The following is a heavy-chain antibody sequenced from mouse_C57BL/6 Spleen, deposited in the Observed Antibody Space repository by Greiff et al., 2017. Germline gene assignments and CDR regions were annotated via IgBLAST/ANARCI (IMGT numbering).Heavy chain of an antibody. D-gene: IGHD1-1*01. Sequence: VQLKQSGPELVKPGASVKISCKASGYSFTGYYMNWVKQSPEKSLEWIGEINPSTGGTTYNQKFKAKATLTVDKSSSTAYMQLKSLTSEDSAVYYCARGYYGSGGYFDVWGTGTTVTVSS. V-gene: IGHV1-42*01. CDR3: ARGYYGSGGYFDV. CDR1: GYSFTGYY. CDR2: INPSTGGT. J-gene: IGHJ1*03.